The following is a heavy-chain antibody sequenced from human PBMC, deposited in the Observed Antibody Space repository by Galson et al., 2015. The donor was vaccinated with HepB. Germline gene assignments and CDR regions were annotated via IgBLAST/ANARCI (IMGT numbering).Heavy chain of an antibody. V-gene: IGHV1-69*13. CDR3: AREQEMATTNYYYYYMDV. CDR1: GGTFSSYA. CDR2: IIPIFGTA. Sequence: SVKVSCKASGGTFSSYAISWVRQAPGQGLEWMGGIIPIFGTANYAQKFQGRVTITADESTSTAYMELSSLRSEDTAVYYCAREQEMATTNYYYYYMDVWGKGTTVTVSS. D-gene: IGHD5-24*01. J-gene: IGHJ6*03.